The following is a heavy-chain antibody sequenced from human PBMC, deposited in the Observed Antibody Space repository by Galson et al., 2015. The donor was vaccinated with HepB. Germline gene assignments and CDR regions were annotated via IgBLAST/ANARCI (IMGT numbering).Heavy chain of an antibody. CDR1: GFTFTSSA. D-gene: IGHD4-23*01. J-gene: IGHJ4*02. CDR3: FQERVTITRDMSTSTAYMELSSLRSEDTAVYYCAAEEGSTSH. V-gene: IGHV1-58*01. CDR2: IVVGSGNT. Sequence: SVKVSCKASGFTFTSSAVQWVRQARGQRLEWIGWIVVGSGNTNYAQKFQERVTITRDMSLVMATLYWIVVGSGNTNYAQKFQERVTITRDMSTSTAYMELSSLRSEDTAVYYCAAEEGSTSHWGQGTLVTVSS.